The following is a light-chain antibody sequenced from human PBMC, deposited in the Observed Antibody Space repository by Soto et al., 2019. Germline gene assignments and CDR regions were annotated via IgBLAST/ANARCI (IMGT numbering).Light chain of an antibody. CDR2: AAP. Sequence: DIPMTQSPSSVSASVGDRVTITCRASQGISSWLAWYQQNPGKAPKLLVYAAPSLQSEVPSRFSGGGSGTYITLTISSLRPEDFATYYCQQDNSLPRTFGQGTRLEIK. J-gene: IGKJ5*01. V-gene: IGKV1-12*01. CDR1: QGISSW. CDR3: QQDNSLPRT.